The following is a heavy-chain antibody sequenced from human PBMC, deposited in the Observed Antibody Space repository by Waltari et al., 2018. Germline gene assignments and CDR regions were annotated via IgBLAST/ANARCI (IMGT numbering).Heavy chain of an antibody. Sequence: LVQSGAEVKVSCKASGYTFTGYYMHWVRQAPGQGLQWMRRINPNSVGTNSAPMFQGRVTMTRDTSTSTAYMELSRLRSDDTAVYYCARAPPYYYDSSGYDYWGQGTLVTVSS. V-gene: IGHV1-2*06. CDR2: INPNSVGT. CDR3: ARAPPYYYDSSGYDY. J-gene: IGHJ4*02. D-gene: IGHD3-22*01. CDR1: GYTFTGYY.